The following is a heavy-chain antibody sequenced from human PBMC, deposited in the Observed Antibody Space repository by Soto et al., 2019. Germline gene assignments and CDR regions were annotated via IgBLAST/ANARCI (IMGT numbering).Heavy chain of an antibody. Sequence: ASVKVSCKASGYTFTDYGITWVRQAPGHGLEWMGWISGDNGNTNYAQKFQGRVTMTTDTSTTTAYMEVKSLGSDDTAVYYCARERPVGLAGIIDYNWLDPWGQGTLVTVSS. CDR3: ARERPVGLAGIIDYNWLDP. V-gene: IGHV1-18*04. J-gene: IGHJ5*02. D-gene: IGHD6-19*01. CDR2: ISGDNGNT. CDR1: GYTFTDYG.